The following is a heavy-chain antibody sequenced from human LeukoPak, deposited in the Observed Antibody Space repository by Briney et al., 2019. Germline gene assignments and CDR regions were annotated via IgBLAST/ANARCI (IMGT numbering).Heavy chain of an antibody. CDR2: ISDDGSNK. Sequence: GGSLRLSCAASGFTFSSYAMHWVRQAPGKGREWVAVISDDGSNKFYADSVKGRFTLSRDTSKNTLYLQMNSLRIEDTAVYYCGRGSAGFGELNYWGQGTLVTVSS. CDR1: GFTFSSYA. J-gene: IGHJ4*02. V-gene: IGHV3-30-3*01. CDR3: GRGSAGFGELNY. D-gene: IGHD3-10*01.